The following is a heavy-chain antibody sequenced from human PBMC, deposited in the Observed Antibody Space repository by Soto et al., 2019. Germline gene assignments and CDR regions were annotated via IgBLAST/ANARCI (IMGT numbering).Heavy chain of an antibody. Sequence: QVQLVESGGGVVQPGRSLRLSCAASGFTFSSYGMHWVRQAPGKGLEWVAVISYDGSNKYYADSVKGRFTISRDNSKNXXYLQMNSLRAEDTAVYYCAKNVDTAMVPYPSTFDYWGQGTLVTVSS. V-gene: IGHV3-30*18. CDR3: AKNVDTAMVPYPSTFDY. D-gene: IGHD5-18*01. CDR1: GFTFSSYG. CDR2: ISYDGSNK. J-gene: IGHJ4*02.